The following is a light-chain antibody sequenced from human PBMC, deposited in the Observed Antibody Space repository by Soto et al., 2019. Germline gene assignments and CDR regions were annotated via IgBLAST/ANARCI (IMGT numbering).Light chain of an antibody. Sequence: DVQMTLSPSSLSASVVDTVTITCRASQGIRHFLAWFQHKPVKAPKSLIYAASSLQSGVPSRFSGSGSGTDFTLTISSLQPEDFATYYCQQSYSTPTCTFGQGTKVDIK. CDR1: QGIRHF. CDR3: QQSYSTPTCT. V-gene: IGKV1-16*01. J-gene: IGKJ1*01. CDR2: AAS.